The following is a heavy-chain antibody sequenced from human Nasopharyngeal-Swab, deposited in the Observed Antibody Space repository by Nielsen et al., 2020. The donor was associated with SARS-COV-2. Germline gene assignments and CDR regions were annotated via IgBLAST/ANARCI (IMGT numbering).Heavy chain of an antibody. V-gene: IGHV1-8*01. Sequence: ASVKVSCKASGYTFTSYDINWVRQATGQGLEWMGWMSPNSGNTGYAQKFQGRVTMTRNTSISTAYMELSSLRSEDTAVYYCARGVELRYFDWLLYDWFDPWGQGTLVTVSS. CDR1: GYTFTSYD. CDR2: MSPNSGNT. CDR3: ARGVELRYFDWLLYDWFDP. J-gene: IGHJ5*02. D-gene: IGHD3-9*01.